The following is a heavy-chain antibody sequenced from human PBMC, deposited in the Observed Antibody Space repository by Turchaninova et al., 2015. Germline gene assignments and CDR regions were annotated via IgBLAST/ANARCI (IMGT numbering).Heavy chain of an antibody. V-gene: IGHV6-1*03. CDR3: ARGGTYFKGFEF. J-gene: IGHJ4*02. Sequence: QVQLQQSGPGLVKPSQTLSLTCAISGDSVSSSSAAWNWIRPSPLKGLEWLGRPYYRYRGSNDFAFTGESCITLTLDESMNQFLLRLNSVTPEDTAVYYCARGGTYFKGFEFWGQGALVTVSS. CDR2: PYYRYRGSN. D-gene: IGHD1-26*01. CDR1: GDSVSSSSAA.